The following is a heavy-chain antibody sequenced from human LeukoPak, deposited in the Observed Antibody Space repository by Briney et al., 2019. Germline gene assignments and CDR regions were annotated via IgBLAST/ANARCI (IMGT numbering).Heavy chain of an antibody. D-gene: IGHD3-10*01. J-gene: IGHJ5*02. CDR1: GYTFTSYG. V-gene: IGHV1-18*01. Sequence: GASVKVSCKASGYTFTSYGISWVRQAPGQGLEWMGWISAYNGNTNYAQKLQGRVTMTTDTSTSTAYMELRSLRSDDTAVYYCAKASPDNPMVRGGKLNWFDPWGQGTLVTVSS. CDR2: ISAYNGNT. CDR3: AKASPDNPMVRGGKLNWFDP.